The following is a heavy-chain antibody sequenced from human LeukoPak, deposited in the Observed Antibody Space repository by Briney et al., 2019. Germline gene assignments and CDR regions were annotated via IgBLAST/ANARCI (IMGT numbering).Heavy chain of an antibody. CDR3: ATGGGFYNGH. CDR2: AQGDGRLQ. J-gene: IGHJ4*02. D-gene: IGHD3-22*01. CDR1: GFSFSTYG. Sequence: GGSPRLSCAASGFSFSTYGMHWVRQAPGKGLEWVAAAQGDGRLQYYADSVKGRFTISKDISKSTLYVQMNSLRAEDTAVYYCATGGGFYNGHWGQGTLVTVSS. V-gene: IGHV3-30*02.